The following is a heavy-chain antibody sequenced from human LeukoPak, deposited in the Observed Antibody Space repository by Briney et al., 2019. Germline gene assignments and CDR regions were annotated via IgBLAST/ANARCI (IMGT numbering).Heavy chain of an antibody. Sequence: ASVKVSCKASGYTFTGYYMHWVRQAPGQGLEWMGWINPNSGGTNYAQKFQGRVTMTRDTSISTAYMELSSLRSEDTAVYYCARTANWNYGDYWGQGTLVTVSS. CDR2: INPNSGGT. CDR1: GYTFTGYY. V-gene: IGHV1-2*02. D-gene: IGHD1-7*01. J-gene: IGHJ4*02. CDR3: ARTANWNYGDY.